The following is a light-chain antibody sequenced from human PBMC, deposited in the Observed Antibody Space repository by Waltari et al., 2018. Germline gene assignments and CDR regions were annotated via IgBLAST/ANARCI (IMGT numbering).Light chain of an antibody. V-gene: IGLV2-23*02. J-gene: IGLJ2*01. Sequence: SALTQPASVSGSPGQSITISCPGTISDVGNSKRVSWYQQHPGKAPKLMIYAVSKRPSGVSDRFSGSKSGDMASLTISGLQPEDEAEYFCSSYAGSSKGVFGGGTKVTVL. CDR2: AVS. CDR1: ISDVGNSKR. CDR3: SSYAGSSKGV.